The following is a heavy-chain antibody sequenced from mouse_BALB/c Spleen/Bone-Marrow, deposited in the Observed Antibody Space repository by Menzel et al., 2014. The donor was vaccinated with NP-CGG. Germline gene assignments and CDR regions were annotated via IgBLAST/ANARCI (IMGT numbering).Heavy chain of an antibody. CDR1: GYTFTSYW. CDR3: ARERGY. V-gene: IGHV1-59*01. CDR2: IDPSDSYT. Sequence: VQLQESGAELVKPGASVKMSCKASGYTFTSYWMHWVRQRPGQGLEWIGVIDPSDSYTSYIQKFKGKATFTADTSSNTAYMQLSSLTSEDSAVYYCARERGYWGQGTLVTVSA. J-gene: IGHJ3*01.